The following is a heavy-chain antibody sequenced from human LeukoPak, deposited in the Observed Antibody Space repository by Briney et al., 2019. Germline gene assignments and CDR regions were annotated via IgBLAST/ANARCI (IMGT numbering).Heavy chain of an antibody. J-gene: IGHJ4*02. CDR2: ISWNSGSI. Sequence: GRSLRLSCAASGFTFDDYAMHWVRQAPGKGLEWVSGISWNSGSIVYADSVKGPFTISRDNAKNSLYLQMNSLRAEDTALYYCAKDRYRHYDSKYYFDYWGQGTLVTVSS. CDR1: GFTFDDYA. V-gene: IGHV3-9*01. D-gene: IGHD3-10*01. CDR3: AKDRYRHYDSKYYFDY.